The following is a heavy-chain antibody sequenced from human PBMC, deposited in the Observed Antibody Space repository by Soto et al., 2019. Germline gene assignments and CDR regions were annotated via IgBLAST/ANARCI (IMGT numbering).Heavy chain of an antibody. CDR2: ISSSSSYI. Sequence: ESGGGLVKPGGSLRLSCAASGFTFSSYSMNWVRQAPGKGLEWVSSISSSSSYIYYADSVKGRFTISRDNAKNSLYLQMNSLRAEDTAVYYCASRYCSSTSCPRYYYYGMDVWGQGTTVTVSS. V-gene: IGHV3-21*01. CDR1: GFTFSSYS. J-gene: IGHJ6*02. D-gene: IGHD2-2*01. CDR3: ASRYCSSTSCPRYYYYGMDV.